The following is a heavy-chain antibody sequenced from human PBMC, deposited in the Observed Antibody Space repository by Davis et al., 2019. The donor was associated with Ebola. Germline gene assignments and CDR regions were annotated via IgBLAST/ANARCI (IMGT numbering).Heavy chain of an antibody. CDR2: TLYSGST. V-gene: IGHV4-39*01. Sequence: SETLSLTCTVSGGSISSSNYYWAWIRQPPGKGLEWIVTTLYSGSTFYNPSLKSRVAMSVDTSRNQFSLKLTSVTAADTAVYYCARLAGATVIDYWGQGTLVTVSS. D-gene: IGHD1-26*01. CDR3: ARLAGATVIDY. J-gene: IGHJ4*02. CDR1: GGSISSSNYY.